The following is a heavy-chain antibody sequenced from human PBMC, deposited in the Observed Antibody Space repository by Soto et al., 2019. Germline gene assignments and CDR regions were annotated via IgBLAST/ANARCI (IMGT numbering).Heavy chain of an antibody. D-gene: IGHD2-2*01. Sequence: QVPLQQWGAGLLKPSETLSLTCAVYGGSFSGYYWSWIRQPPGKGLEWIGEINHSGSTNYNPSLKSRVTISVDTSKNQFSLKLSSVTAADTAVYYCARSSGPARLYGMDVWGQGTTVTVSS. J-gene: IGHJ6*02. CDR1: GGSFSGYY. CDR3: ARSSGPARLYGMDV. CDR2: INHSGST. V-gene: IGHV4-34*01.